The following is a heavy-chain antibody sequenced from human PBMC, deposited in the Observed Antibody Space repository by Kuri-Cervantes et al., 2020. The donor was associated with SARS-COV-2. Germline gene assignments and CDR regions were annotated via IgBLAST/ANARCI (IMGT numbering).Heavy chain of an antibody. V-gene: IGHV1-8*03. J-gene: IGHJ5*02. CDR1: GGTFSSYA. D-gene: IGHD6-6*01. CDR2: MNPNSGNT. CDR3: ARTIAAHQSGWFDP. Sequence: ASVKVSCKASGGTFSSYAISWVRQAPGQGLEWMGWMNPNSGNTGYAQKFQGRVTITRNTSISTAYMELSSLRSEDTAVYYCARTIAAHQSGWFDPWGQGTLVTVSS.